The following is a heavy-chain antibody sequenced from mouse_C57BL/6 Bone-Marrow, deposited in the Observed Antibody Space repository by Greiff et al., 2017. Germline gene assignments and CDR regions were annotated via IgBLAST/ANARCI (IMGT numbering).Heavy chain of an antibody. CDR3: AKDIYYYGSRSAY. J-gene: IGHJ3*01. D-gene: IGHD1-1*01. V-gene: IGHV1-42*01. CDR1: GYSFTGYY. Sequence: EVKLQQSGPELVKPGASVKISCKASGYSFTGYYMNWVKQSPEKSLEWIGEINPSTGGTTYNQKFKAKATLTVDKSSSTAYMQLKSLTSEDSAVYYCAKDIYYYGSRSAYWGQGTLVTVSA. CDR2: INPSTGGT.